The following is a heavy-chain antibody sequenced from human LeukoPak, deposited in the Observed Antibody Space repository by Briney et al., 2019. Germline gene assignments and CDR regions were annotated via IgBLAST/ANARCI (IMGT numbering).Heavy chain of an antibody. Sequence: ASVKVSCKASGYTFTSYGISWVRQAPGQGLEWMGWISAYNGNTNYAQKLQGRVTMTTDTSTSTAYMELRSLRSDDTAVYYCARWGGDIVVVVAANNWFDPWGQGTLVPVSS. V-gene: IGHV1-18*01. CDR1: GYTFTSYG. CDR2: ISAYNGNT. J-gene: IGHJ5*02. D-gene: IGHD2-15*01. CDR3: ARWGGDIVVVVAANNWFDP.